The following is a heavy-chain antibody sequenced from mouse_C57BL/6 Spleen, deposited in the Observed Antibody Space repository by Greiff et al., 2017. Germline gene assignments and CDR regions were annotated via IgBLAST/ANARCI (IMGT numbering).Heavy chain of an antibody. CDR2: INPSTGGT. CDR3: ASYGNGAY. CDR1: GYSFTGYY. Sequence: EVKLVESGPELVKPGASVKISCKASGYSFTGYYMNWVKQSPEQSLEWIGEINPSTGGTTYNQKFKAKATLTVDKSSSTAYMQLKSLTSEDSAVYYCASYGNGAYWGQGTLVTVSA. J-gene: IGHJ3*01. D-gene: IGHD2-1*01. V-gene: IGHV1-42*01.